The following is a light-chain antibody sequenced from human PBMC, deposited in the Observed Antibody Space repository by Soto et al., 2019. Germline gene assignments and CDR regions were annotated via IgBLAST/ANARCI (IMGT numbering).Light chain of an antibody. CDR2: GNS. V-gene: IGLV1-40*01. J-gene: IGLJ1*01. CDR1: SPKIGAGYD. CDR3: QSYDSSLSGYV. Sequence: QCVLTPPPPRSWAPRARVTLSFPWGSPKIGAGYDVHWYQQLPGTAPKLLIYGNSNRPSGVPDRFSGSKSGTSASLAITGLQAEDEADYYCQSYDSSLSGYVFGTGTKVTVL.